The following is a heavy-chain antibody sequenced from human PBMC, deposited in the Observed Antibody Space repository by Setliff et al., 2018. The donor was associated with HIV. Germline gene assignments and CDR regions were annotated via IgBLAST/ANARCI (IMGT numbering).Heavy chain of an antibody. V-gene: IGHV3-49*04. Sequence: PGGSLRLSCTASGFTFGDYAMSWVRQAPGKGLEWVGFIRSKAYGVTTEYAASVKDRFPVSRDDSKSIAYLQINSLKTEDTAVYYCTRDKGYAFDIWGQGTMVTVS. J-gene: IGHJ3*02. CDR3: TRDKGYAFDI. CDR2: IRSKAYGVTT. CDR1: GFTFGDYA. D-gene: IGHD5-18*01.